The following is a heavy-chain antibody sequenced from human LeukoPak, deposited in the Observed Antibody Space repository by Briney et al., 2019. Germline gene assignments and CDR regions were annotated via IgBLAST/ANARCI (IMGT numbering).Heavy chain of an antibody. V-gene: IGHV1-69*05. CDR3: ARDVTQYCSSTSCYRGWFDP. CDR2: IIPIFGTA. CDR1: GGTFSSYA. Sequence: SVKVSCKASGGTFSSYAISWVRQAPGQGLKWMGGIIPIFGTANYAQKFQGRVTITTDESTSTAYMELSSLRSEDTAVYYCARDVTQYCSSTSCYRGWFDPWGQGTLVTVSS. D-gene: IGHD2-2*01. J-gene: IGHJ5*02.